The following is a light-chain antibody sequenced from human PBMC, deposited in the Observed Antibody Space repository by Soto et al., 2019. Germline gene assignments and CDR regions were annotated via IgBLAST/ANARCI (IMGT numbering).Light chain of an antibody. CDR2: GAS. J-gene: IGKJ1*01. V-gene: IGKV3-15*01. Sequence: TVMKQSPATLSVSQMVIVTACFRASQIIRTNLAWYHQKPGQAPRLLIYGASIRATGVPARFSGSGSGTEFTLTISSLQTDDFATYYCQQYNSYWTFGQGTKVDIK. CDR1: QIIRTN. CDR3: QQYNSYWT.